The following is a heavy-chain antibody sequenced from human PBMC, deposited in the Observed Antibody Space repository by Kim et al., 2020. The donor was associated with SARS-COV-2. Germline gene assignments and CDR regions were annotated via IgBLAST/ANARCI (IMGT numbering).Heavy chain of an antibody. Sequence: SETLSLTCTVSGGSISAHYWSWIRQPPGTRLEWIAYVHYSGDSKSNPSLTRRVTTSVDTSKNQFYLSLNPLTAAATAAYYCARGHFDGSSGFLTPFYIWG. CDR1: GGSISAHY. V-gene: IGHV4-59*11. CDR2: VHYSGDS. J-gene: IGHJ3*02. CDR3: ARGHFDGSSGFLTPFYI. D-gene: IGHD3-22*01.